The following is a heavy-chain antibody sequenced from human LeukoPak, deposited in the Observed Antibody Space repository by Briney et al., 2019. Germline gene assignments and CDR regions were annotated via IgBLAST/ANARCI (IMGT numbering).Heavy chain of an antibody. CDR3: AAVPGIIIAGYFAS. CDR1: GFTFTSSA. Sequence: GGSLRLSCVASGFTFTSSAMTWVRQAPGKGLEGVSVVGSTGGTTYYADSVKGRFTISRDNAKNTMILQMNNLRVEDTAVYYCAAVPGIIIAGYFASWGRGTLVAVSA. V-gene: IGHV3-23*01. CDR2: VGSTGGTT. J-gene: IGHJ4*02. D-gene: IGHD3-10*02.